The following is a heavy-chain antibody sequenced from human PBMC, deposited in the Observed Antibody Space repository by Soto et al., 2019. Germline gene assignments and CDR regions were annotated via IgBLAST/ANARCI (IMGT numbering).Heavy chain of an antibody. J-gene: IGHJ4*02. CDR1: GYTFTTYD. V-gene: IGHV1-8*01. Sequence: QVQLVQSGAEVKKPGASVKVSCEASGYTFTTYDINWVRQAPGQGLEWMGWMNPNSGDTGYAQKFQGRVSMTRSTSISTAYMYLSSLTSEDTAVYYCARGQWLVPFDSWGQGTLVTVSS. D-gene: IGHD6-19*01. CDR2: MNPNSGDT. CDR3: ARGQWLVPFDS.